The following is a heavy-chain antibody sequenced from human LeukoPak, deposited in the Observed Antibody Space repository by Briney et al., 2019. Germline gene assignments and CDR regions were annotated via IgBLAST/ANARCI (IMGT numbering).Heavy chain of an antibody. CDR1: GGSISSYY. V-gene: IGHV4-59*01. D-gene: IGHD3-10*01. CDR2: IYYSGST. CDR3: ARGRSSMVRGYYYYYMDV. J-gene: IGHJ6*03. Sequence: PSETLSLTCTVSGGSISSYYWSWIRQPPGKGLELSGYIYYSGSTNYNPSLKSRVTISVDTSKNQFSLKLSSVTAADTAVYYCARGRSSMVRGYYYYYMDVWGKGTTVTISS.